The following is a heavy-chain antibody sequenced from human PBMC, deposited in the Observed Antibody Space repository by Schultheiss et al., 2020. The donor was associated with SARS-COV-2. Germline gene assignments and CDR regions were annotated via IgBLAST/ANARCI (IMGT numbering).Heavy chain of an antibody. D-gene: IGHD4-17*01. CDR3: AKDVDFGDYYGMDV. CDR1: GFTFNVYG. J-gene: IGHJ6*02. Sequence: GGSLRLSCAASGFTFNVYGMHLVRQAPGKGLEWVAVISYDGSEKKYADSVKGRFTISRDNSKNTLYLQMSSLRPEDAAVYYCAKDVDFGDYYGMDVWGQGTTVTVSS. V-gene: IGHV3-30*18. CDR2: ISYDGSEK.